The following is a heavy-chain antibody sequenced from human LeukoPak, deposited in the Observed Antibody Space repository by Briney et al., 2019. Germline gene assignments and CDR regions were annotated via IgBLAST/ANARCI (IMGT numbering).Heavy chain of an antibody. V-gene: IGHV1-18*01. CDR1: GGTFSSYA. CDR3: ARASYDSTAVGSNWFDP. J-gene: IGHJ5*02. Sequence: ASVKVSCKASGGTFSSYAISWVRQAPGQGLEWMGWISAYNGNTNYAQKLQGRVTMTTDTSTSTAYMELRSLRSDDTAVYYCARASYDSTAVGSNWFDPWGQGTLVTVSS. D-gene: IGHD3-22*01. CDR2: ISAYNGNT.